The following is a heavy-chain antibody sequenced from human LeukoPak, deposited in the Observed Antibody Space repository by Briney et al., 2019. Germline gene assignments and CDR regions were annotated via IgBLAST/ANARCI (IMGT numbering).Heavy chain of an antibody. CDR3: ARGYNWNSWFDP. V-gene: IGHV4-39*07. D-gene: IGHD1-20*01. CDR1: GGSISSSSYY. J-gene: IGHJ5*02. Sequence: SETLSLTCTVSGGSISSSSYYWGWIRQPPGEGLEWIGSIYYSGSTYYNPSLKSRVTISVDTSKNQFSLKLSSVTAADTAVYYCARGYNWNSWFDPWGQGTLVTVSS. CDR2: IYYSGST.